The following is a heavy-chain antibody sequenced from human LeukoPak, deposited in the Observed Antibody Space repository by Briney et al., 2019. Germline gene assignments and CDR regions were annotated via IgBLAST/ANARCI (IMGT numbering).Heavy chain of an antibody. CDR2: ISGSGGST. Sequence: PGGSLRPSCAASGFTFSSYAMTWVRHAPGKGLEWISLISGSGGSTSYADSVKGRFTISRDNSKNTLYLQMTSLRAEDAAIYYCAKDYHGGHSYGPFDYWGQGTLVTVSS. V-gene: IGHV3-23*01. CDR1: GFTFSSYA. D-gene: IGHD5-18*01. J-gene: IGHJ4*02. CDR3: AKDYHGGHSYGPFDY.